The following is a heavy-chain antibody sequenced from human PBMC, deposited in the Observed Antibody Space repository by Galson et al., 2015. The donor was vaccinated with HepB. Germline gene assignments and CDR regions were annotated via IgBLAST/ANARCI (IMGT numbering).Heavy chain of an antibody. CDR1: GYTFTSYY. CDR2: INPSGGST. D-gene: IGHD6-19*01. CDR3: ARDLLSTSEQWLGDFDY. J-gene: IGHJ4*02. Sequence: SVKVSCKASGYTFTSYYMHWVRQAPGQGLEWMGIINPSGGSTSYAQKFQGRVTMTRDTSTSTVYMELSSLRSEDTAVYYCARDLLSTSEQWLGDFDYWGQGTLVTVSS. V-gene: IGHV1-46*01.